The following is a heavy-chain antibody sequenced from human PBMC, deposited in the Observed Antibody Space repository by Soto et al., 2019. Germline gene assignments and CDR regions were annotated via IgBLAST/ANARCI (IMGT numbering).Heavy chain of an antibody. CDR2: INHTGGT. CDR3: ATRITVFGLLIPPFDP. CDR1: GGSVNGYY. D-gene: IGHD3-3*01. J-gene: IGHJ5*02. V-gene: IGHV4-34*02. Sequence: QVHLQQWGAGLLKPSETLSLTCAVYGGSVNGYYWNWIRQPPGKGLEWIGEINHTGGTHHNPSLKIRVTMSVDTSKNQFSLRLSSVTAADTAIYYCATRITVFGLLIPPFDPWGQGTQVTVSS.